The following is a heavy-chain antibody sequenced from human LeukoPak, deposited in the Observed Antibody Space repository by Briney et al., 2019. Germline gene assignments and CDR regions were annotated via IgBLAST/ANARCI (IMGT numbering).Heavy chain of an antibody. V-gene: IGHV1-18*01. D-gene: IGHD3-3*01. CDR1: GYTFTSYG. CDR2: ISAYNGNT. Sequence: ASVKVSCKASGYTFTSYGISWVRQAPGQGLEWMGWISAYNGNTNYAQKLQGRVTMTTDTSTSTAYMELRSLRSDDTAVYYCARDVLPPVLRFLEWLSHFDYWGQGTLVTVSS. J-gene: IGHJ4*02. CDR3: ARDVLPPVLRFLEWLSHFDY.